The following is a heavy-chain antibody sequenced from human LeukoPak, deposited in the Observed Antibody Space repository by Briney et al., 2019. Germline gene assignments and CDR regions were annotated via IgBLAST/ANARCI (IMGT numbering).Heavy chain of an antibody. Sequence: GGSLRLSCAASGFTFDDYAMHWVRQAPGKGLEWVSLISWGGGSTYYADSVKSRFTISRDDPKNTLYLQMENLRAEDTAVYYCAKDGAWLRFDDWGQGILVTVSS. V-gene: IGHV3-43D*03. CDR3: AKDGAWLRFDD. D-gene: IGHD5-12*01. CDR2: ISWGGGST. J-gene: IGHJ4*02. CDR1: GFTFDDYA.